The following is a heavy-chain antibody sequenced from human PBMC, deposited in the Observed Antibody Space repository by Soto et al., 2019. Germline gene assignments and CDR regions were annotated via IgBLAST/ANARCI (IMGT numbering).Heavy chain of an antibody. D-gene: IGHD5-12*01. CDR3: ARDRGYGTPFDY. Sequence: EVQLVESGGGLVQPGGSLRLSCAASGFTFSSYWIHWVRQAPGKGPVWVSRINNDGSSAKYADSVKGRFTISRDNAKNTLYLQMNRLRAEDTAVYYCARDRGYGTPFDYWGQGTLVTVSS. CDR1: GFTFSSYW. CDR2: INNDGSSA. J-gene: IGHJ4*02. V-gene: IGHV3-74*03.